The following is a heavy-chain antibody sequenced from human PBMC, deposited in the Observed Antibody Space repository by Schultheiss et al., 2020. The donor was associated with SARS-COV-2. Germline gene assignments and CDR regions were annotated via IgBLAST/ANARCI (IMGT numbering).Heavy chain of an antibody. CDR1: GYTFTGYY. CDR2: INPNSGGT. V-gene: IGHV1-2*02. CDR3: ARGMGKMVKYQHYYYGMDV. J-gene: IGHJ6*02. Sequence: ASVKVSCKASGYTFTGYYMHWVRQAPGQGLEWMGWINPNSGGTNYAQKFQGRVTMTRDTSISTAYMELSRLRSEDTAVYYCARGMGKMVKYQHYYYGMDVWGQGTTVTVSS. D-gene: IGHD2-21*01.